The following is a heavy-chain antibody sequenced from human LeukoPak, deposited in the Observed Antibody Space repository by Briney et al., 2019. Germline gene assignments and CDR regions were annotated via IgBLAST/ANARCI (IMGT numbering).Heavy chain of an antibody. CDR3: AADLGY. Sequence: SETLSLTCTVSGGSISSYYWSWLRQPPGKGLEGIGYIYTSGSTNYNPFLKSRVTISVDTSKNQSALNLSSVTAADTAVGYCAADLGYWGQGTLVTVSS. V-gene: IGHV4-4*09. CDR2: IYTSGST. CDR1: GGSISSYY. J-gene: IGHJ4*02.